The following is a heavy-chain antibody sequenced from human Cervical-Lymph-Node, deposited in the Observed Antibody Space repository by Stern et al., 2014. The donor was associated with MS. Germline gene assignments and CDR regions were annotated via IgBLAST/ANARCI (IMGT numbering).Heavy chain of an antibody. CDR1: GFTFSTYI. J-gene: IGHJ4*02. D-gene: IGHD3-3*01. Sequence: EVQLVESGGGLVQPGGSLRLSCAASGFTFSTYIMNWVRQAPGKGLEWVSYIDIGSRTIYYADSVKGRFTISRDNAKNSLYLQMNSLRDEDTAVYYCVRGRSWRFDYWGQGTLVTVSS. V-gene: IGHV3-48*02. CDR3: VRGRSWRFDY. CDR2: IDIGSRTI.